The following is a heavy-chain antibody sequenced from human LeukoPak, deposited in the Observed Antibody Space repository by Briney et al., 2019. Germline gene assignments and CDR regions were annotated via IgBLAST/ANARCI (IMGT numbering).Heavy chain of an antibody. CDR1: GFTFSRNG. J-gene: IGHJ6*03. Sequence: PGGSLRLSCAASGFTFSRNGMHWVRQAPGKGLEWVGVIWYDGSNKYYADSVRGRFTISRDNSKSTMFLQMNSLRVEDTAVYYRAKGIAAGAMGYMDVWGKGTMVTVSS. CDR2: IWYDGSNK. CDR3: AKGIAAGAMGYMDV. D-gene: IGHD6-25*01. V-gene: IGHV3-33*06.